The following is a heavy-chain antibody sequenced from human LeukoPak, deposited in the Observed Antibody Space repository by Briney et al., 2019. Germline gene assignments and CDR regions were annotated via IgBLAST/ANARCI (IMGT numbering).Heavy chain of an antibody. J-gene: IGHJ4*02. V-gene: IGHV3-30*18. D-gene: IGHD6-19*01. CDR1: GFTFSSYG. CDR3: AKDQVEWLVRGYFDY. Sequence: GRSLRPSCAASGFTFSSYGMHWVRQAPGKGLEWVAVISYDESNKYYADSVKGRFTISRDNSKNTLYLQMNSLRAEDTAVYYCAKDQVEWLVRGYFDYWGQGTLVTVSS. CDR2: ISYDESNK.